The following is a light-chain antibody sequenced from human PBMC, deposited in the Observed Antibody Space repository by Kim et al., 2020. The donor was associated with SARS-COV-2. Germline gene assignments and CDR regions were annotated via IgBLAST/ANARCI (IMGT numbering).Light chain of an antibody. Sequence: SSELTQDPTVSVALGQTVRISCQGDSLRTYFAYWYQKKPGQAPILVLYGKDKRPSGIPARFSGSGSGNTASLTITGPQAEDEADYYCASRDSSGNLFVFGSGNKVTVL. CDR2: GKD. CDR3: ASRDSSGNLFV. V-gene: IGLV3-19*01. J-gene: IGLJ1*01. CDR1: SLRTYF.